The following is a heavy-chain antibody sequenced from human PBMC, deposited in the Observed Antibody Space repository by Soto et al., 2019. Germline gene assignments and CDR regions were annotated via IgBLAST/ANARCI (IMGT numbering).Heavy chain of an antibody. CDR2: IYYTGST. J-gene: IGHJ4*02. CDR1: GGSISSYY. CDR3: ERGPNYDFWSGYLRG. Sequence: SETLSLTCTVSGGSISSYYWSWIRQPPGKGLEWIGYIYYTGSTNSNPSLKSRVTISVDMSRNQFSLKLSSVTAADTAVYYCERGPNYDFWSGYLRGWGQGTLVTVSS. D-gene: IGHD3-3*01. V-gene: IGHV4-59*01.